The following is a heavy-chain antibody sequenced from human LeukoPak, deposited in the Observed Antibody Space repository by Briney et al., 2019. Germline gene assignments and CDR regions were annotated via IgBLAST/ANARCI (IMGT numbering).Heavy chain of an antibody. Sequence: GGSLRLSCAASGFTFSSYSMNWVRQAPGKGLEWVSYISSSSSTIYYADSVKGRFTISRDNAKNSLYLQMNSLRAEDTAVYYCARGGEYSSPSDAFDIWGQGTMVTVSS. CDR1: GFTFSSYS. CDR2: ISSSSSTI. CDR3: ARGGEYSSPSDAFDI. J-gene: IGHJ3*02. D-gene: IGHD6-6*01. V-gene: IGHV3-48*01.